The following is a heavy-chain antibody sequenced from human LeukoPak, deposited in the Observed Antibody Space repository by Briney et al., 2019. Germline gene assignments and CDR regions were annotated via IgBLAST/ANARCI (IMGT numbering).Heavy chain of an antibody. CDR3: ARGPIQPWIHNAMDV. D-gene: IGHD5-18*01. CDR1: GFTFGDHA. V-gene: IGHV3-49*04. CDR2: IRSKAYRGTT. J-gene: IGHJ6*02. Sequence: QPGRSLRLSCTGSGFTFGDHAMSWVRQAPGKGLEWVGFIRSKAYRGTTEYAASVKGRFTISRDDSASIAYLQMNSLRTEDTAVYYCARGPIQPWIHNAMDVWGQGTTVTVSS.